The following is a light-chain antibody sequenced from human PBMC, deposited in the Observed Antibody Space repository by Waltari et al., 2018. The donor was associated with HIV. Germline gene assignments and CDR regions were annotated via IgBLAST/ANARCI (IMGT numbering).Light chain of an antibody. Sequence: DIVMTQSPDSLAVSLGARATINCKSSHSVLYTSNSNNYLAWYQQKPGQPPKLLIYWASTRESGVPDRFSGSGSGTEFTLTISSLQAEDVVVYYCQQYYSTPITFGQGTRLEIK. CDR1: HSVLYTSNSNNY. CDR2: WAS. V-gene: IGKV4-1*01. CDR3: QQYYSTPIT. J-gene: IGKJ5*01.